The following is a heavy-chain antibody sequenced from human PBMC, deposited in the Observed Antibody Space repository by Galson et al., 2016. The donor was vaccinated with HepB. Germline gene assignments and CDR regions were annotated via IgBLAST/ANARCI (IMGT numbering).Heavy chain of an antibody. V-gene: IGHV5-51*01. CDR1: GYSFTSYW. CDR2: IYPGDFDT. D-gene: IGHD2-8*02. Sequence: QSGAEVKKPGESLKISCEGSGYSFTSYWISWVRQMPGKGLEWMGIIYPGDFDTRYSPSFQGQVTISADKSISTAYLQWKSLKASGTAMYYCAGHGHLVDFYYYNTDVWGQGTTVTVSS. CDR3: AGHGHLVDFYYYNTDV. J-gene: IGHJ6*02.